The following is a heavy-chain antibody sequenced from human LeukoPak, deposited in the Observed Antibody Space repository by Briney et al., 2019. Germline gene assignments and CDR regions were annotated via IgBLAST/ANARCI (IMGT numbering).Heavy chain of an antibody. J-gene: IGHJ4*02. V-gene: IGHV1-69*13. D-gene: IGHD3-22*01. Sequence: SVKVSCKASGGTFSSYAISWVRQAPGQGLEWMGGIIPIFGTANYAQKSQGRVTITADESTITAYMELSSLRSEDTAVYYCARDDYYDSSGYYTLDYWGQGTLVTVSS. CDR2: IIPIFGTA. CDR1: GGTFSSYA. CDR3: ARDDYYDSSGYYTLDY.